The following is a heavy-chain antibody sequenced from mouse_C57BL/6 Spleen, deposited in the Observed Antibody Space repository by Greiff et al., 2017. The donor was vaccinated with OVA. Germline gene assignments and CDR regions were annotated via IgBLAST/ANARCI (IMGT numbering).Heavy chain of an antibody. V-gene: IGHV1-61*01. J-gene: IGHJ3*01. Sequence: QVQLQQPGAELVRPGSSVKLSCKASGYTFTSYWMDWVKQRPGQGLEWIGNIYPSDSETHYNQKFKDKATLTVDKSSSTAYMQLSSLTSEDSAVYYCVRETDYRQAWFAYWGQGTLVTVSA. CDR1: GYTFTSYW. CDR3: VRETDYRQAWFAY. D-gene: IGHD5-5*01. CDR2: IYPSDSET.